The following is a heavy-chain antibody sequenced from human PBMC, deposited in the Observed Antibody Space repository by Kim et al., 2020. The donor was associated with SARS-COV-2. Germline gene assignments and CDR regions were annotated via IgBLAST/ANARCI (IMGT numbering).Heavy chain of an antibody. CDR2: ISQDGSEK. D-gene: IGHD4-17*01. CDR3: ERGDRWGRDY. V-gene: IGHV3-7*01. CDR1: GFIFSNLW. J-gene: IGHJ2*01. Sequence: GGSLRLSCAASGFIFSNLWMSWVRQAPGKGLEGVASISQDGSEKSYVDSVKGQFTISRDNAKNSVYLQMDGLRLEDTGVYYCERGDRWGRDYGGRGSRVTVP.